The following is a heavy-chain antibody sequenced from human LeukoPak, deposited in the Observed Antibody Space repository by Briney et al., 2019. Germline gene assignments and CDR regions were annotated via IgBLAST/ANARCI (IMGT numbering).Heavy chain of an antibody. CDR1: GGSFSSYY. J-gene: IGHJ2*01. CDR2: IIHSGST. Sequence: PSETLSLTCAVYGGSFSSYYWNWIRQPPGKGLEWLGEIIHSGSTNYNPSLKSRVTISLDTSKNQFSLKLSSVTAADTAVYYCARVGSQSYWYFDLWGRGTLVTVSS. V-gene: IGHV4-34*12. CDR3: ARVGSQSYWYFDL. D-gene: IGHD5-12*01.